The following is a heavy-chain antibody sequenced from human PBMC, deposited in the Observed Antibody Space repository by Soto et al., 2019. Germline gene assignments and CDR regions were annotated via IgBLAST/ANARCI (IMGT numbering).Heavy chain of an antibody. CDR3: ARGIYSTSSFFDS. CDR1: GDSISTADYY. J-gene: IGHJ4*02. D-gene: IGHD6-6*01. V-gene: IGHV4-30-4*01. CDR2: IYYSGNT. Sequence: QVQLQESGPGLVKPSQTLSLTCTVSGDSISTADYYWNWIRQPPGKGLEWIGYIYYSGNTYYIPSLKSRVTISVDTSKNQISLKLYSVTAADTAVYYCARGIYSTSSFFDSWGQGTLVTVSS.